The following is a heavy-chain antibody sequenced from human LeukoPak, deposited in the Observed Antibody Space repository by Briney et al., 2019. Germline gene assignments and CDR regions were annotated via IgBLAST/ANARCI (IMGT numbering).Heavy chain of an antibody. CDR3: ARDPASSSWVDY. CDR2: ISSSSSYI. CDR1: GFTFSGYS. Sequence: KTGGSLRLSCAASGFTFSGYSMNWVRQAPGKGLEWVSSISSSSSYIYYADSVKGRFTISRDNAKNSLYLQMNSLRAEDTAVYYCARDPASSSWVDYWGQGTLVTVSS. D-gene: IGHD6-13*01. J-gene: IGHJ4*02. V-gene: IGHV3-21*01.